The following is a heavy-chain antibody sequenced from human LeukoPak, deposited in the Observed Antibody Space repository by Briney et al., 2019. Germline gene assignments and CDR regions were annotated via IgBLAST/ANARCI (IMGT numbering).Heavy chain of an antibody. J-gene: IGHJ1*01. CDR2: IKQDGSEK. V-gene: IGHV3-7*01. CDR3: ATGYSSGWYFYFQH. CDR1: GLTFNKYW. Sequence: SGGSLRLSCEASGLTFNKYWMTWVRQAPGKGLEWVANIKQDGSEKDYVDSVKGRFTISRDNAKNSLSLRMNSLSAEDTAVYYRATGYSSGWYFYFQHWGQGSLVSVSS. D-gene: IGHD6-19*01.